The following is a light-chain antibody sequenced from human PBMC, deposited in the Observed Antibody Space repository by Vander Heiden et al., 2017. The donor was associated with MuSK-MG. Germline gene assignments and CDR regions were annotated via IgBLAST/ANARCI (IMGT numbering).Light chain of an antibody. Sequence: QSVLTQPPSVSGAPGQRVTISCTGSSSNIGAGYDVHWYQQLPGTAPKLLIYGNNNRPSGVPDRFSGSKSGASASLAITGLQAEDEADYYCQSSDNSLSGGLCGGGTKLTVL. J-gene: IGLJ2*01. CDR3: QSSDNSLSGGL. CDR1: SSNIGAGYD. CDR2: GNN. V-gene: IGLV1-40*01.